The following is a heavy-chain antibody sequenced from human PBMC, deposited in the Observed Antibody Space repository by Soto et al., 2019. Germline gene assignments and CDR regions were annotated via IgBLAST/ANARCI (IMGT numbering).Heavy chain of an antibody. D-gene: IGHD3-10*01. CDR2: IIPIFGTA. V-gene: IGHV1-69*12. Sequence: QVQLVQSGAEVKKPGSSVKVSCKASGGTFSSYAISWVRQAPGQGLEWMGGIIPIFGTANYAQKFQGRVTITAAESTSTAYMERSSVRSEDTAVYYCARDMVRGVTALSYWGQGTLVTVSS. CDR3: ARDMVRGVTALSY. CDR1: GGTFSSYA. J-gene: IGHJ4*02.